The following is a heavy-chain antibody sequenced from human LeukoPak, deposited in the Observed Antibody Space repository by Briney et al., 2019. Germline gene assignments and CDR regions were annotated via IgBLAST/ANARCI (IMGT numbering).Heavy chain of an antibody. CDR2: ISAYNGNT. V-gene: IGHV1-18*01. CDR3: ARSKRWLQLSYFDY. D-gene: IGHD5-24*01. Sequence: GASVKVSCKASGYTFTSYGISWVRQAPGQGPEWMGWISAYNGNTNYAQKFQGRVTITADESTSTAYMELSSLRSEDTAVYYCARSKRWLQLSYFDYWGQGTLVTVSS. J-gene: IGHJ4*02. CDR1: GYTFTSYG.